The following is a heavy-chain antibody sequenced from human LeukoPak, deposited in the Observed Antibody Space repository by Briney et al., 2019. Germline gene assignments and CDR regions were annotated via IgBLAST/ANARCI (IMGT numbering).Heavy chain of an antibody. D-gene: IGHD2-15*01. CDR2: IYHRWST. V-gene: IGHV4-38-2*02. Sequence: SETLSLPCTVSVYSISIGYYWGWIRQPPGKGLDWIGSIYHRWSTYYKRSLKRRVTISVETSKDQFPLKLSSVPAADTAVYYCARDPGYCSGGSCYSDAFDIWGQGRKVTDSS. CDR3: ARDPGYCSGGSCYSDAFDI. CDR1: VYSISIGYY. J-gene: IGHJ3*02.